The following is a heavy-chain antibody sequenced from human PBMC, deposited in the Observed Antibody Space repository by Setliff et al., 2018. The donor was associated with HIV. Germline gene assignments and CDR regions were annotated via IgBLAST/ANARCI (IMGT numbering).Heavy chain of an antibody. Sequence: GGSLRLSCAASGFTFSNYAMGWVRQGPGKGLEWVSTIGAAGYPTHYAESVKGRFPISKDNGKNMVYLQMNSLRAEDTALYFCARDQSLYDETGTFDSWGQGPLVTVSS. D-gene: IGHD1-7*01. CDR3: ARDQSLYDETGTFDS. V-gene: IGHV3-23*01. CDR1: GFTFSNYA. J-gene: IGHJ5*01. CDR2: IGAAGYPT.